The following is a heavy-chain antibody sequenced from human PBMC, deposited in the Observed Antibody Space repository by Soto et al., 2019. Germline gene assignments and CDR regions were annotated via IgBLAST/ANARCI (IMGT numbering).Heavy chain of an antibody. D-gene: IGHD3-22*01. CDR2: IYYSGST. J-gene: IGHJ4*02. CDR1: GGSINSGGYY. Sequence: PSETLSLTCTVSGGSINSGGYYWSWIRQHPGKGLEWIGYIYYSGSTYYNPSLKSRVTISVDTSKNQFSLKLSSVTAADTAVYYCARAWMYDSSGYYILYWCQGTLVTV. V-gene: IGHV4-31*03. CDR3: ARAWMYDSSGYYILY.